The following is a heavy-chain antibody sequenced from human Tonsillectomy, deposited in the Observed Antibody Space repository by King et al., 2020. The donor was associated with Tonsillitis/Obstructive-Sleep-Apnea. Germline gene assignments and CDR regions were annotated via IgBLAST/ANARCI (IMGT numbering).Heavy chain of an antibody. J-gene: IGHJ6*03. Sequence: VQLVESGGGLVQPGRSLRLSCTASGFTFGDYTMSWVRQAPGKGLEWVGFIRSKAYGGTTEYAASVKGRFTISRDDSKSIAYLQMNSLKTEDTAVYYCTRGRILLSNSWPVAEYYYYMDVWGKGTTVTVSS. V-gene: IGHV3-49*04. CDR1: GFTFGDYT. CDR3: TRGRILLSNSWPVAEYYYYMDV. D-gene: IGHD6-13*01. CDR2: IRSKAYGGTT.